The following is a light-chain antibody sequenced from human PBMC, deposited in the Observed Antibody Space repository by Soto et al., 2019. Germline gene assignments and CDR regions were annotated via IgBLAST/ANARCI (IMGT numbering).Light chain of an antibody. Sequence: TQMTQSPSSLSASVGDRVTITCRTSQDIRSYLNWYQQRPGKAPKLLIYATSSLQSGVPSRFSGSGSGTDFALTISSLQPEDFATYYCQQSYSTPRTFGQGTKVDIK. CDR2: ATS. J-gene: IGKJ2*01. CDR1: QDIRSY. CDR3: QQSYSTPRT. V-gene: IGKV1-39*01.